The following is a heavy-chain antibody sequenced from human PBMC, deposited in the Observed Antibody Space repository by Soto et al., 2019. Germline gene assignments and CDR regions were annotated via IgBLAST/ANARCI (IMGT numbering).Heavy chain of an antibody. J-gene: IGHJ4*02. D-gene: IGHD6-19*01. V-gene: IGHV3-23*01. CDR2: ISGSGGST. Sequence: GGSLGLSLAAPGLPFGSYPLGGVRQALWRGLEWVSAISGSGGSTYYADSVKGRFTISRDNSKNTLYLQMNSLRAEDTAVYYCAKNGTPNPFSGWYVDYWGQGTLVTVSS. CDR1: GLPFGSYP. CDR3: AKNGTPNPFSGWYVDY.